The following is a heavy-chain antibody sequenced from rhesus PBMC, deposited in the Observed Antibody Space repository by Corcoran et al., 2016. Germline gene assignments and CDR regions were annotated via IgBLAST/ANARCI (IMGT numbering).Heavy chain of an antibody. CDR3: AREWGNGNYGLDS. CDR1: GGSISGGYG. D-gene: IGHD1-14*01. Sequence: QVQLQESGPGLVKPSETLSLTCAVSGGSISGGYGWSWIRQPPGKGLEWIGYIYGSSGSTNYNPSLKNRVTISKDASKNQFSLKLSSMTAADTAMYYCAREWGNGNYGLDSWGQGVVVTVSS. V-gene: IGHV4-76*01. CDR2: IYGSSGST. J-gene: IGHJ6*01.